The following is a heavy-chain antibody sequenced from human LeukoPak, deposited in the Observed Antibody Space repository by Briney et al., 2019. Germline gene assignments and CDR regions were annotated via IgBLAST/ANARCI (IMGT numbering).Heavy chain of an antibody. J-gene: IGHJ4*02. Sequence: GGSLRLSCAASGFTFDDYAMHWVRQAPGKGLEWVSGISWNSGSIGYADSVKGRFTISRDNAKNTLSLQMSSLRTEDTAVYYCAKDRGILPAKYFDYWGQGTLVTVSS. V-gene: IGHV3-9*01. CDR3: AKDRGILPAKYFDY. CDR1: GFTFDDYA. D-gene: IGHD3-10*01. CDR2: ISWNSGSI.